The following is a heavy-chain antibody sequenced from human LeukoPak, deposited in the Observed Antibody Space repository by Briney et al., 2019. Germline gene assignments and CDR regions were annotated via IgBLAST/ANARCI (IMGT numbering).Heavy chain of an antibody. CDR3: ARGFKNTYYDFWSIGY. D-gene: IGHD3-3*01. V-gene: IGHV1-46*01. Sequence: ASVKVSCKASGYTFTSYYMHWVRQAPGQGLEWMGIINPSGGSTSYAQKFQGRVTMTRDTSTSTVYMELSSLRSEDTAVYYCARGFKNTYYDFWSIGYWGQGTLVTVSS. CDR2: INPSGGST. CDR1: GYTFTSYY. J-gene: IGHJ4*02.